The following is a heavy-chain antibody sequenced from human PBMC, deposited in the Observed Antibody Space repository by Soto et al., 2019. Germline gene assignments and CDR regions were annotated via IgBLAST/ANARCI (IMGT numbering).Heavy chain of an antibody. Sequence: SVKVSYKASGYTFTGYYMHWVRQAPGQGLEWMGGIIPIFGTANYAQKFQGRVTITADESTSTAYMELSSLRSEDTAVYYCARDLHDYSNYEVLDYWGQGTLVTVSS. CDR1: GYTFTGYY. CDR2: IIPIFGTA. J-gene: IGHJ4*02. V-gene: IGHV1-69*13. D-gene: IGHD4-4*01. CDR3: ARDLHDYSNYEVLDY.